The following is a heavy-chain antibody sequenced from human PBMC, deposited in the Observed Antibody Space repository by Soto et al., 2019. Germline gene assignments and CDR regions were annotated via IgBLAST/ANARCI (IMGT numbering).Heavy chain of an antibody. CDR1: GFTFSSYA. Sequence: GGSLRLSCAASGFTFSSYAMHWVRQAPGKGLEWVAVISYDGSNKYYADSVKGRFTISRDNPKNTVYLQMNSLRTEDTALYYCAKVLGYCSSSSCSRDYYYYYGMDVWGQGTTVTVSS. CDR3: AKVLGYCSSSSCSRDYYYYYGMDV. V-gene: IGHV3-30-3*01. J-gene: IGHJ6*02. D-gene: IGHD2-2*01. CDR2: ISYDGSNK.